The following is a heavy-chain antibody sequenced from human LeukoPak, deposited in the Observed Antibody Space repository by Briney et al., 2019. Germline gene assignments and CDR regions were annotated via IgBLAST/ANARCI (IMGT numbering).Heavy chain of an antibody. J-gene: IGHJ4*02. CDR2: ISSSSSYI. CDR3: ARVVGSYYFDY. D-gene: IGHD1-26*01. V-gene: IGHV3-21*01. CDR1: GFTFSSYS. Sequence: KTGGSLRLSCAASGFTFSSYSMNWVRQAPGKGLEWVSSISSSSSYIYYADSVKGRFTISRDNAKNSLYLQMNSLRAEDTAVYYCARVVGSYYFDYWGQGTLVTVSS.